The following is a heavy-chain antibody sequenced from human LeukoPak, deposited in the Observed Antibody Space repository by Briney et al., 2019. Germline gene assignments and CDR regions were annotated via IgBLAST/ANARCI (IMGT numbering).Heavy chain of an antibody. CDR3: ARDQGSGSYNFDY. CDR1: GYTFTSYY. CDR2: INPNSGGT. J-gene: IGHJ4*02. V-gene: IGHV1-2*02. D-gene: IGHD3-10*01. Sequence: GASVKVSCKASGYTFTSYYMHWVRQAPGQGLEWMGWINPNSGGTNYAQKFQGRVTMTRDTSISTAYMELSRLRSDDTAVYYCARDQGSGSYNFDYWGQGTLVTVSS.